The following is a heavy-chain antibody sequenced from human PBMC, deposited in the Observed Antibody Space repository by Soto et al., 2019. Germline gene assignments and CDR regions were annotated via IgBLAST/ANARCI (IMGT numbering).Heavy chain of an antibody. CDR1: GYIFIVFY. CDR2: INPNSGDT. Sequence: ASVKGSCKAAGYIFIVFYIHWVRQAPGQGLEWMGRINPNSGDTNLAQQCQGRVTMTRDTSISTAYMDLTSLTYDDTAVYYCARDYDPPHWGQGTLVTVSS. V-gene: IGHV1-2*02. CDR3: ARDYDPPH. J-gene: IGHJ1*01. D-gene: IGHD3-22*01.